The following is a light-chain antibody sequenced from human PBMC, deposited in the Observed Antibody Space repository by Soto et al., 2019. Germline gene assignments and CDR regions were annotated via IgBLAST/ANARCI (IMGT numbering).Light chain of an antibody. CDR1: SGHSSHI. Sequence: QLVLTQSSSASASLGSSVKLTCTLSSGHSSHIIAWHQQRPGKAPRFLMKLGGSGSDIKGSGVPDRFSGSNSGADRSLTISDLQSEDEADYYCETWDSNTRVFGGGTQLTVL. J-gene: IGLJ2*01. CDR2: LGGSGSD. CDR3: ETWDSNTRV. V-gene: IGLV4-60*03.